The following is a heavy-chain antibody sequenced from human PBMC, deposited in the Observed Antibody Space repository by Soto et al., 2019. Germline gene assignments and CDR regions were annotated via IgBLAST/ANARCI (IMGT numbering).Heavy chain of an antibody. CDR2: ISHRGNT. D-gene: IGHD3-22*01. Sequence: SETLSLTCGVSGASISLVGYSWSWIRQPPGKGLEWIGYISHRGNTYHNPSLRSRVTISVDRSKNEFSLNLRSVTAADTAMYYCARYDSSGDFDYWGQGTLVTVSS. CDR3: ARYDSSGDFDY. J-gene: IGHJ4*02. CDR1: GASISLVGYS. V-gene: IGHV4-30-2*01.